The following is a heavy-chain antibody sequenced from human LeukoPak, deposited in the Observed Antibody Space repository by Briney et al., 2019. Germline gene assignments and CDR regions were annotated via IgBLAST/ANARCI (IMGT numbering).Heavy chain of an antibody. CDR1: GFTLKIYP. CDR3: AREGVQTTVDAFDI. D-gene: IGHD3-10*01. J-gene: IGHJ3*02. CDR2: ISHDGSDK. V-gene: IGHV3-30*04. Sequence: GGSLRHSCAASGFTLKIYPMHWVRQAPGKGLEWLSVISHDGSDKTNADSVKGRFIISRDNSKNTIYLQLNSLRPEDTAMYYCAREGVQTTVDAFDIWGLGTMVIVSS.